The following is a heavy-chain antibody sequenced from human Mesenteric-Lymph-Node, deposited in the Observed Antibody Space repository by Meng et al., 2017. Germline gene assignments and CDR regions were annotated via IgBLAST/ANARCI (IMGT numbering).Heavy chain of an antibody. CDR1: GGSISSSSYY. Sequence: QRKLQESGPGLVEPSGALSLTCTVSGGSISSSSYYWGWIRQPPGKGLEWIGSIYYSGSTYYNPSLKSRVTISVDTSKNQFSLKLTSVTAADTAVYFCVRNFDSWGQGTLVTVSS. CDR3: VRNFDS. J-gene: IGHJ4*02. V-gene: IGHV4-39*07. CDR2: IYYSGST.